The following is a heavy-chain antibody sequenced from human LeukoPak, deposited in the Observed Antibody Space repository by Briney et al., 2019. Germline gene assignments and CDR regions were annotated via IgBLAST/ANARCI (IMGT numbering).Heavy chain of an antibody. V-gene: IGHV4-34*01. D-gene: IGHD6-19*01. CDR2: INHSGST. CDR3: AKLREGSGAVGY. Sequence: SETLSLTCAVYGGSFSGYYWSWIRQPPGKGLEWIGEINHSGSTNYNPSLKSRVTISVDTSKNQFSLKLSSVTAADTAVYYCAKLREGSGAVGYWGQGTLVTVSS. J-gene: IGHJ4*02. CDR1: GGSFSGYY.